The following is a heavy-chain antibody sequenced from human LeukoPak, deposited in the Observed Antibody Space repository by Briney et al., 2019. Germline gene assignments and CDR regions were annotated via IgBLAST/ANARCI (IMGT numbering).Heavy chain of an antibody. V-gene: IGHV3-30*18. CDR2: ISYDGSNK. J-gene: IGHJ6*04. CDR3: AKDQADSSSSLYYYYYYGMDV. D-gene: IGHD6-13*01. CDR1: EFTFSSYG. Sequence: GRSLRLSCAASEFTFSSYGMHWVRQAPGKGLEWVAVISYDGSNKYYADSVKGRFTISRDNSKNTLFLQMNSLRAEDTAVYYCAKDQADSSSSLYYYYYYGMDVWGKGTTVTVSS.